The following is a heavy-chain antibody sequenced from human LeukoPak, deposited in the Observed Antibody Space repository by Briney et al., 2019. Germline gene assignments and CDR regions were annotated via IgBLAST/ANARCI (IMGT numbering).Heavy chain of an antibody. J-gene: IGHJ4*02. Sequence: SETLSLTCTVSGGSISSYYWSWIRQPPGKGLEWIGYIYYRGSTNYNPSLKSRVTISVDTSKNHFSLRLSSVTAADTAVYYCARHMGGYDYWGQGTLVTVSS. CDR1: GGSISSYY. D-gene: IGHD5-12*01. V-gene: IGHV4-59*08. CDR3: ARHMGGYDY. CDR2: IYYRGST.